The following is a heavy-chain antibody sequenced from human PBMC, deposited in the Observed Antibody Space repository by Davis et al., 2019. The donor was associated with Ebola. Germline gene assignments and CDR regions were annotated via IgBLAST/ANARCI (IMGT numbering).Heavy chain of an antibody. CDR2: ISTGSSTI. CDR3: ARVLRGVIGRNFYYYMDV. J-gene: IGHJ6*03. V-gene: IGHV3-48*02. CDR1: GFTFRSYW. D-gene: IGHD3-10*01. Sequence: GGSLRLSCAVSGFTFRSYWMHWVRQAPGKGLEWVSYISTGSSTIYHADSVKGRFTISRDNAKNSLYLQMNSLRDEDTAVFYCARVLRGVIGRNFYYYMDVWGKGTTVTVSS.